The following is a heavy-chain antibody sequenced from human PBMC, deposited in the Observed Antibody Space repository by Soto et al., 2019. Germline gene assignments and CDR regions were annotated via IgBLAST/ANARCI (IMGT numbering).Heavy chain of an antibody. V-gene: IGHV1-69*13. CDR3: ARSPTGTNYYYYGMDV. CDR2: IIPIFGTA. Sequence: ASVKVSCKASGGTFSSYAISWVRQAPGQGLEWMGGIIPIFGTANYAQKFQGRVTITADESTSIAYMELSSLRSEDTAVYYCARSPTGTNYYYYGMDVWGQGTTVTV. CDR1: GGTFSSYA. J-gene: IGHJ6*02. D-gene: IGHD3-10*01.